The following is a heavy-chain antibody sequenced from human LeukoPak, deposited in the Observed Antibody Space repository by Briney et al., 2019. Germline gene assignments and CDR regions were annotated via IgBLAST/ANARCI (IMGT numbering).Heavy chain of an antibody. V-gene: IGHV4-39*07. Sequence: SETLSLTCAVYGGSISSYYWGWIRQPPGKGLEWIGSIFYSGSTYYNPSLKSRVTISVDTSKKQFSLKLSSVTAADTAVYYCARVRRFYYDSSTKGAFDIWGQGTMVTVSS. J-gene: IGHJ3*02. CDR3: ARVRRFYYDSSTKGAFDI. CDR1: GGSISSYY. D-gene: IGHD3-22*01. CDR2: IFYSGST.